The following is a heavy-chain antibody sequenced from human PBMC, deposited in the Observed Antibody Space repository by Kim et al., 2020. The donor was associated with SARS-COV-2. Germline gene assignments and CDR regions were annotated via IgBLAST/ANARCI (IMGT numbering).Heavy chain of an antibody. J-gene: IGHJ4*02. CDR2: IYYSGTT. CDR3: ARQHNLQYSGSYWGFDY. V-gene: IGHV4-59*08. D-gene: IGHD1-26*01. Sequence: SETLSLTCTVSGGSINSYYWSWIRQPPGKGLEWIGYIYYSGTTDYNPSLKSRVTISVDTSKNQFSLKLSSVTAADTAVYYCARQHNLQYSGSYWGFDYWGQGTLVTVSS. CDR1: GGSINSYY.